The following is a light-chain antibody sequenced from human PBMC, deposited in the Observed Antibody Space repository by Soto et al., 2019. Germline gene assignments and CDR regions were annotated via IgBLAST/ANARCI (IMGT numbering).Light chain of an antibody. CDR3: QSYDSSLDWV. Sequence: QSVLTQPPSVSGAPGQRVTTSCTGSTCNIGAGYDVHWYQQLPGTAPKLLIFKTINRPSGVPDRFSGSKSGTSASLAIPGLQADDEADYYCQSYDSSLDWVFGGGTKVTVL. CDR1: TCNIGAGYD. CDR2: KTI. J-gene: IGLJ3*02. V-gene: IGLV1-40*01.